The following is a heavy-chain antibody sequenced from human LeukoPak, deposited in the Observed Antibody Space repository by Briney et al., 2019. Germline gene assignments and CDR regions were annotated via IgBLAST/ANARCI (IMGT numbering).Heavy chain of an antibody. D-gene: IGHD4-17*01. CDR2: ISGSGGST. J-gene: IGHJ4*02. CDR3: AKDLSYGDYYLFDY. CDR1: GFTFSSYA. Sequence: RTGGSLRLSCAASGFTFSSYAMSWVRQAPGKGLEWVSAISGSGGSTYYADSVKGRFTISRDNSKNTLYLQMNSLRAEDTAVYYCAKDLSYGDYYLFDYWGQGTLVTVSS. V-gene: IGHV3-23*01.